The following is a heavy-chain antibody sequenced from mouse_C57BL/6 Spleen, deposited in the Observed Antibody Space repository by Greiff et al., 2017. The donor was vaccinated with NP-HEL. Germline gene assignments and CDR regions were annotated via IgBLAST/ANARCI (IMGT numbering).Heavy chain of an antibody. J-gene: IGHJ4*01. CDR1: GYAFSSSW. CDR2: IYPGDGDT. V-gene: IGHV1-82*01. CDR3: ARRRYYGSSYDYAMDY. D-gene: IGHD1-1*01. Sequence: LVESGPELVKPGASVKISCKASGYAFSSSWMNWVKQRPGKGLEWIGRIYPGDGDTNYNGKFKGKATLTADKSSSTAYMQLSSLTSEDSAVYFCARRRYYGSSYDYAMDYWGQGTSVTVSS.